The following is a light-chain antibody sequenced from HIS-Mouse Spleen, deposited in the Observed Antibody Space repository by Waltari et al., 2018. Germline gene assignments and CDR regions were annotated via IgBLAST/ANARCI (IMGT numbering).Light chain of an antibody. Sequence: QSALPQPAPVSGSPGQSLPIPCTDTSSDVGSYTVVSWYQPHPGKAPKLMMYEGSKRPSGVSNRFSGSKSGNTASLTISGRQAEDEADYYCCSYAGSSTFEVFGGGTKLTVL. J-gene: IGLJ2*01. CDR1: SSDVGSYTV. CDR2: EGS. CDR3: CSYAGSSTFEV. V-gene: IGLV2-23*03.